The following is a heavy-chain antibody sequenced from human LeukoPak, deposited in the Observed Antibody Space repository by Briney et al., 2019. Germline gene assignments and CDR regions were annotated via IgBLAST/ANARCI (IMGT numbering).Heavy chain of an antibody. CDR3: ARASGSGWPPPGFDY. CDR2: IYYSGST. J-gene: IGHJ4*02. D-gene: IGHD6-19*01. CDR1: DGSISSSSYY. Sequence: SETLSLTCTVSDGSISSSSYYWGWIRQPPGKGLEWIGSIYYSGSTYYNPSLKSRVTISLDTSKNQFSLKVSSVTAADTAVYYCARASGSGWPPPGFDYWGQGTLVTVSS. V-gene: IGHV4-39*07.